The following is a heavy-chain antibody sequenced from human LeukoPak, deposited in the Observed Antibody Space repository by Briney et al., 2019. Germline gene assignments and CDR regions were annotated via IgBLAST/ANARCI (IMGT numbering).Heavy chain of an antibody. CDR2: INWNGGST. D-gene: IGHD3-10*01. Sequence: GGSLRLSCAASGFTFDDYGMSWVRQAPGKGLEWVSGINWNGGSTGYADSMKGRFTISRDNAKNSLYLQMNSLRAEDTALYHCARGVFYYGSGSYSPSYFDYWGQGTLVTVSS. V-gene: IGHV3-20*01. CDR3: ARGVFYYGSGSYSPSYFDY. J-gene: IGHJ4*02. CDR1: GFTFDDYG.